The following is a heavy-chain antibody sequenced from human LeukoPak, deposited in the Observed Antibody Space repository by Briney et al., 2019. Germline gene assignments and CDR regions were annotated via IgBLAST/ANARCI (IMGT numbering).Heavy chain of an antibody. V-gene: IGHV5-51*01. CDR2: IFPADSDT. Sequence: GEPLKISCKGSGYSSTTYWIGWVRQMPGKGLEWMGIIFPADSDTKYSPSFQGQVTVSADKSITTAYLQWSSLKASDTAMYYCARWVTADRGKKDAFDIWGQGTMVTVSS. CDR3: ARWVTADRGKKDAFDI. CDR1: GYSSTTYW. D-gene: IGHD2-21*02. J-gene: IGHJ3*02.